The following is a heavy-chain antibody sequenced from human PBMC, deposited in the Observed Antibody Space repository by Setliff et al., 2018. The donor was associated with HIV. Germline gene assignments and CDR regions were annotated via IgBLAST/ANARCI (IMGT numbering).Heavy chain of an antibody. D-gene: IGHD7-27*01. Sequence: SETLSLTCTVSGGSISSDDYYWNWIRQPPGKGLEWIGYITYSGSAYYNPSLKSRVTISIDTSNNQISLRLSSVTAADTAMYYCARQTGDFDSYYSLDVWGQGTTVTVSS. CDR3: ARQTGDFDSYYSLDV. CDR2: ITYSGSA. J-gene: IGHJ6*02. V-gene: IGHV4-30-4*08. CDR1: GGSISSDDYY.